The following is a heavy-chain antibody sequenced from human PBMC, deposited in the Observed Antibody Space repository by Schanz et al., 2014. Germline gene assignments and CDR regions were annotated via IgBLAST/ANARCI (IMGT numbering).Heavy chain of an antibody. D-gene: IGHD3-10*01. V-gene: IGHV1-69*02. CDR3: ARVRDELRSYWPLNPFDI. Sequence: QVQLVQSGAEVKKPGSSMKVSCKASGGTFGYSSVNWIRQTPGQGLEWMGRIIPIVGLPDYAQNFQGRVTITADKSTTTAYMELSSLTSDDTAMYYCARVRDELRSYWPLNPFDIWGQGTMVTVSS. CDR1: GGTFGYSS. CDR2: IIPIVGLP. J-gene: IGHJ3*02.